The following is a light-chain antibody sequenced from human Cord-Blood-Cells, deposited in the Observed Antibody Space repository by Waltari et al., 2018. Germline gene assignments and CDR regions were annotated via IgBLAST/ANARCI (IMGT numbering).Light chain of an antibody. CDR2: EVS. Sequence: QSALTQPASGSGSPGQSITIPCTGTSRDVGSYNLVSCYQQHPGKAPKLMIYEVSKRPSGVSNRFSGSKSGNTASLTISGLQAEDEADYYCCSYAGSSTVVFGGGTKLTVL. V-gene: IGLV2-23*02. CDR1: SRDVGSYNL. CDR3: CSYAGSSTVV. J-gene: IGLJ2*01.